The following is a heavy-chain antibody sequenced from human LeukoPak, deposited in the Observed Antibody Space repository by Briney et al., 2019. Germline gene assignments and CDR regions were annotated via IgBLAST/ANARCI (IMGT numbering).Heavy chain of an antibody. CDR2: ISTVSTYK. J-gene: IGHJ6*03. V-gene: IGHV3-21*01. CDR3: ARDGSGFYLYYYMDV. CDR1: GFTFTDYS. Sequence: GGSLRLSCAASGFTFTDYSMTWVRQAPGKGLEWVSSISTVSTYKIYSDSVKGRFTISRDNAKNILYLQMSSLSAEDTAVYYCARDGSGFYLYYYMDVWGRGTPVTVSS. D-gene: IGHD6-25*01.